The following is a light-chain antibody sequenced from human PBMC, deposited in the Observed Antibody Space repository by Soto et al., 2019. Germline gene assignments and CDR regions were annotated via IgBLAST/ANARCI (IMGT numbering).Light chain of an antibody. CDR2: DAS. CDR3: QKHDGVPL. Sequence: DIPLTQSPSSLSASVGDRVTITCQASQDISNHLNWYQQKPGKAPNLLIYDASDLETGVPSRFSGGGSGTFCSFTINSLQPEDIGTYYCQKHDGVPLFGPGTKVEIK. CDR1: QDISNH. V-gene: IGKV1-33*01. J-gene: IGKJ3*01.